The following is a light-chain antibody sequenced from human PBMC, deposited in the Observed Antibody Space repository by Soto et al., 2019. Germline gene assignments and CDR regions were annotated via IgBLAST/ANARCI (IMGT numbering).Light chain of an antibody. V-gene: IGLV2-8*01. CDR1: SSDVGGYNY. J-gene: IGLJ2*01. CDR2: EVS. CDR3: SSYAGSNNLV. Sequence: ALTQPPSASGSPGQSVTISCTGTSSDVGGYNYVSWYQQHPGKAPKLMIYEVSKRPSGVPDRFSGSKSGNTASLTVSGLQAEDEADYYCSSYAGSNNLVFGGGTKVTVL.